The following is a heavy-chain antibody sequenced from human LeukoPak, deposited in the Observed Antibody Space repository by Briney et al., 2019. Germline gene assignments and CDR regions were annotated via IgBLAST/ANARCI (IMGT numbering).Heavy chain of an antibody. J-gene: IGHJ4*02. CDR2: IYDSGST. D-gene: IGHD6-19*01. Sequence: SETLSLTCTVSGGSISGYYWSWIRQPPGKGLEWIGYIYDSGSTNYNPSLKSRVTISVDTSKNQFSLKLNSVAAADTAVYYCARASSSGPPDYWGQGTLVTVSS. CDR3: ARASSSGPPDY. CDR1: GGSISGYY. V-gene: IGHV4-59*08.